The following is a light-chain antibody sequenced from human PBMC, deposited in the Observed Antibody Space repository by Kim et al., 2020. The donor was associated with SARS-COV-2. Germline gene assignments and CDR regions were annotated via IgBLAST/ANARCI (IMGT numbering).Light chain of an antibody. CDR3: QQYIAYPRT. J-gene: IGKJ1*01. CDR2: AAS. CDR1: QDINNF. Sequence: DIQMTQSPSSLSASMGDRVTITCRASQDINNFLAWFRQKPGKAPESLIYAASTLQSGVPSRFSGSGSGTDFTLTISSLQPEDFATYYCQQYIAYPRTFGQGTKVDIK. V-gene: IGKV1-16*01.